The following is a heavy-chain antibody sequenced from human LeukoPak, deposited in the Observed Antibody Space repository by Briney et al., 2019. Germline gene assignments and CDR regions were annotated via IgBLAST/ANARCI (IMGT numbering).Heavy chain of an antibody. Sequence: GGSLRLSCAASGFTFSSYAMSWVRQAPGKGLEWVSAINGIGGSTYYADSVKGRFIISRDNSKNTLYLQMNSLRAEDTAVYYCAKDTYYYGSGSYCYFDYWGQGTLVTVSS. CDR3: AKDTYYYGSGSYCYFDY. D-gene: IGHD3-10*01. V-gene: IGHV3-23*01. CDR1: GFTFSSYA. CDR2: INGIGGST. J-gene: IGHJ4*02.